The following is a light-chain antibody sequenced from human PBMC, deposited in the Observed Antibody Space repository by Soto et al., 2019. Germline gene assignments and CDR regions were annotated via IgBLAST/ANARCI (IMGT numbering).Light chain of an antibody. V-gene: IGKV3-11*01. CDR1: QSVSSY. CDR2: DAS. Sequence: IVLTQSPATLSLSPGERATLSWRASQSVSSYLAWYQQKPGQAPRLLIYDASNRATGIPARFSGSGSGTDFTLIISSLEPEDFAVYYCQQRSNWPTFGQGTRLEIK. J-gene: IGKJ5*01. CDR3: QQRSNWPT.